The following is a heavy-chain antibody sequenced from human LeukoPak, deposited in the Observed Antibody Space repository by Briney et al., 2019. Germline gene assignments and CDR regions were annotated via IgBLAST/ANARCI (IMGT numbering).Heavy chain of an antibody. J-gene: IGHJ4*02. CDR1: GFTFSSYG. V-gene: IGHV3-33*01. CDR2: IWYDGSNK. Sequence: GRSLRLSCAASGFTFSSYGMHWVRQAPGKGLEWVAVIWYDGSNKYYADSVKGRFTISRDNSKNTLYLQMNSLRAEDTAVYYCSRDLAAAGTTPVDYWGQGTLVTVSS. D-gene: IGHD6-13*01. CDR3: SRDLAAAGTTPVDY.